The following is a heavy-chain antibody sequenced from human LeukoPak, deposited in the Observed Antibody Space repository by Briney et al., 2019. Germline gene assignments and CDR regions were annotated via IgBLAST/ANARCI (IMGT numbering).Heavy chain of an antibody. D-gene: IGHD5-24*01. Sequence: SETLSLTCTVSSGSLSSYYWSWIRQPPGKGLEWIGYIYYSGSTNYNPSLKSRVTISVDTSKNQFSLKLSSVTAADTAVYYCARGRSLDYWGQGTLVTVSS. CDR1: SGSLSSYY. CDR3: ARGRSLDY. V-gene: IGHV4-59*01. CDR2: IYYSGST. J-gene: IGHJ4*02.